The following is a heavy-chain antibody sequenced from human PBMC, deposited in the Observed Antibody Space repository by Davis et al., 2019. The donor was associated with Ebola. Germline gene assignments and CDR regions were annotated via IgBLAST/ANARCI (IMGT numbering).Heavy chain of an antibody. CDR3: AIHCTGGVCSDY. J-gene: IGHJ4*02. V-gene: IGHV3-30-3*01. D-gene: IGHD2-8*02. CDR1: GFTFSGSA. Sequence: GESLKISCAASGFTFSGSAMYWVRQAPGKGLEWVAVISYDGSNKYYADSVKGRFTISRDNAKNSLYLQMNSLRAEDTAVYYCAIHCTGGVCSDYWGQGTLVTVSS. CDR2: ISYDGSNK.